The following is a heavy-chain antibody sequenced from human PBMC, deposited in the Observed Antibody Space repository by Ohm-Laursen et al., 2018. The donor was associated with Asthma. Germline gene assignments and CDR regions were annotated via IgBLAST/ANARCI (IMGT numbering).Heavy chain of an antibody. J-gene: IGHJ4*02. D-gene: IGHD4-23*01. CDR2: IYPSDSDT. V-gene: IGHV5-51*01. CDR3: ARQIRGGNSEKYFDF. Sequence: GESLRISCKASGYDFPLKWIGWVRQMPGKGLEYMGIIYPSDSDTIYSPSFEGQVTMSVDKSINTAYLQWRSLKASDTAMYYCARQIRGGNSEKYFDFWGQGTLVTVSS. CDR1: GYDFPLKW.